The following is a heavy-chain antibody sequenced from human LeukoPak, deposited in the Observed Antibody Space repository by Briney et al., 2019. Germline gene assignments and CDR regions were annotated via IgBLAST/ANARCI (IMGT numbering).Heavy chain of an antibody. Sequence: SETLSLTCTVSGGSISSHYWSWIRQPPGKGLEWIGYIYYSGSTNYNPSLKSRVTISVDTSKNQFSLKLSSVTAADTAVYYCARADEYWGQGTLVTVSS. V-gene: IGHV4-59*11. CDR1: GGSISSHY. J-gene: IGHJ4*02. CDR2: IYYSGST. CDR3: ARADEY.